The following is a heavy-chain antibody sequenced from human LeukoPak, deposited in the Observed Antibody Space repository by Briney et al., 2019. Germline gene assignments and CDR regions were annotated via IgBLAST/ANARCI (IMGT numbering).Heavy chain of an antibody. V-gene: IGHV1-46*01. CDR1: GYTFTRYY. J-gene: IGHJ4*02. CDR2: INPSGGST. Sequence: GASVKVSCKASGYTFTRYYIHWVRQAPGQGLEWMGVINPSGGSTSYAQKFQGRITITRNTSISTAYMELSSLRSEDTAVYYCARDDYDNGILGYWGQGALVTVSS. CDR3: ARDDYDNGILGY. D-gene: IGHD3-16*01.